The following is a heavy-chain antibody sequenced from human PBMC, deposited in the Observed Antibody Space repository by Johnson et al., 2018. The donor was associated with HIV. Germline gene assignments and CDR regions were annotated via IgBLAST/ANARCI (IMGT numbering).Heavy chain of an antibody. V-gene: IGHV3-9*01. Sequence: QLVESGGGLVQPGGSLRLSCAASGFIFDDYAMHWVRQAPGKGLEWVSGISWNSGSRDYADSVKGRFTISRDNAKNSLYLQMNSLRAEDTALYYCARGRATGRGRSAFDIWGQGTMVTVSS. J-gene: IGHJ3*02. CDR2: ISWNSGSR. D-gene: IGHD1-14*01. CDR3: ARGRATGRGRSAFDI. CDR1: GFIFDDYA.